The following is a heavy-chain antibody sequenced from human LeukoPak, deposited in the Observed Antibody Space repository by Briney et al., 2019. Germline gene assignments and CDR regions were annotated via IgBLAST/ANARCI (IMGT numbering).Heavy chain of an antibody. J-gene: IGHJ4*02. CDR1: GGSISSYY. D-gene: IGHD3-10*01. CDR2: IYYSGST. CDR3: ARSRLLWFGELMGGFDY. Sequence: WETLSLTCTVSGGSISSYYWSWIRQPPGKGLEWIGYIYYSGSTNYNPSLKSRVTISVDTSKNQFSLKLSSVTAADTAVYYCARSRLLWFGELMGGFDYWGQGTLVTVSS. V-gene: IGHV4-59*12.